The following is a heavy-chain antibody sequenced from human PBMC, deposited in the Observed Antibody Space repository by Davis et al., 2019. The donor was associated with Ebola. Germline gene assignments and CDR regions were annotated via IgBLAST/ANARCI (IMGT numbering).Heavy chain of an antibody. J-gene: IGHJ4*02. CDR1: GGSFSGYY. D-gene: IGHD2-15*01. Sequence: MPSETLSLTCAVYGGSFSGYYWSWIRQPPGKGLEWIGEINHSGSTNYNPSLKSRVTISVDTSKNQFSLKLSSVTAADTAVYYCARDLTLDYWGQGTLVTVSS. CDR2: INHSGST. CDR3: ARDLTLDY. V-gene: IGHV4-34*01.